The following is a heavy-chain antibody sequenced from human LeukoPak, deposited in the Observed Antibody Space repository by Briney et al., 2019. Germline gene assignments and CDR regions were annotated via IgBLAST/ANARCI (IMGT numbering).Heavy chain of an antibody. CDR3: ARDKGRWLEDTFDY. Sequence: ASMKVSCKASGDTFINYGISWVRQAPGQGLEWMGWISVYSGETNYAKNYKGRVTMTTDSSTTTVYMDLRSLRSDDTAVYYCARDKGRWLEDTFDYWGQGTPVTVSA. J-gene: IGHJ4*02. CDR2: ISVYSGET. V-gene: IGHV1-18*01. CDR1: GDTFINYG. D-gene: IGHD5-12*01.